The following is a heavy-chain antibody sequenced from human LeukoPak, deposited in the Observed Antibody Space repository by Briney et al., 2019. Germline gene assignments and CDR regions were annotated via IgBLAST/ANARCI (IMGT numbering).Heavy chain of an antibody. V-gene: IGHV1-69*05. CDR1: GGTFSSYA. CDR2: IIPIFGTA. Sequence: ASVKVSCKASGGTFSSYAISWVRQAPGQGLEWMGGIIPIFGTANYAQKFQGRVTVTTDESTSTAYMELSSLRSEDTAVYYCASGFPRPTRGFYFDYWGQGTLVTASS. D-gene: IGHD2-15*01. CDR3: ASGFPRPTRGFYFDY. J-gene: IGHJ4*02.